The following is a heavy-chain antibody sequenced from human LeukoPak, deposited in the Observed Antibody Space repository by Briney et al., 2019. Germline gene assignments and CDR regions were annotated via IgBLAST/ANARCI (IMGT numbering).Heavy chain of an antibody. CDR3: ARDQDWDLQSLRYFNY. CDR1: GGSVNSGPYY. D-gene: IGHD1-26*01. J-gene: IGHJ4*02. CDR2: IYYSGST. V-gene: IGHV4-61*01. Sequence: SETLSLTCTVSGGSVNSGPYYWSWIRQPPGKGLEWIGYIYYSGSTNYNPSLESRVTISIDTSKNQFSLKLSSVTAADTAVYYCARDQDWDLQSLRYFNYWGQGTLVTVSS.